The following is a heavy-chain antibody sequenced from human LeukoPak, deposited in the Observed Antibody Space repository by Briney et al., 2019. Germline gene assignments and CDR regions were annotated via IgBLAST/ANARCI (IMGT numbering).Heavy chain of an antibody. J-gene: IGHJ6*03. Sequence: SETLSLTCAVYGGSFSGYYWSWIRQPPGKGLEWIGEINHSGSTNYNPSLKSRVTISVDTSKNQFSLKLSSVTAADTAVYYCARLRRIVVVPAAMPYYYYYMDVWGKGTTVTISS. D-gene: IGHD2-2*01. CDR1: GGSFSGYY. CDR3: ARLRRIVVVPAAMPYYYYYMDV. CDR2: INHSGST. V-gene: IGHV4-34*01.